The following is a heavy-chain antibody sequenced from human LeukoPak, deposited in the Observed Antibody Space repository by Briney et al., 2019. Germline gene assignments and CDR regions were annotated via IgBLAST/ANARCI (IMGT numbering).Heavy chain of an antibody. J-gene: IGHJ3*02. CDR1: GGSISSSSYY. Sequence: SETLSLTCTVSGGSISSSSYYWGWIRQPPGKGLEWIGSIYYSGSTYYNPSLKSRVTISVDTSKNQFSLKLSSVTAADTAVYYCARDRDVGNAFDIWGQGTMVTVSS. CDR3: ARDRDVGNAFDI. CDR2: IYYSGST. V-gene: IGHV4-39*02. D-gene: IGHD5-24*01.